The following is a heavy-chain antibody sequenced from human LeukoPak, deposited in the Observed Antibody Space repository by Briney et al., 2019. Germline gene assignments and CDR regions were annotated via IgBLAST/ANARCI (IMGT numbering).Heavy chain of an antibody. CDR3: ARHSTGADLWFGELLYGMDV. J-gene: IGHJ6*02. CDR1: GGSISSTGHY. D-gene: IGHD3-10*01. CDR2: IYYSGST. Sequence: PSETLSLTCTVSGGSISSTGHYWGWIRQPPGKGLEWIGSIYYSGSTYYNPSLKSRVTISVDTSKNQFSLKLSSVTAADTAVYYCARHSTGADLWFGELLYGMDVWGQGTTVTVSS. V-gene: IGHV4-39*01.